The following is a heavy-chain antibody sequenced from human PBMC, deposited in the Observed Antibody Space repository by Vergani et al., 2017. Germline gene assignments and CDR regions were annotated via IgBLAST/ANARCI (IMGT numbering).Heavy chain of an antibody. Sequence: QVQLVQSGAEVKKPGSSVKVSCKASGGTFSSYAISWVRQAPGQGLEWMGGIIPIFGTANYAQKFQGRVTITADESTSTAYMELSSLRSDDTAVYYCARAALTLYCSSTSCRPDYYYYYMDVWGKGTTVTVSS. V-gene: IGHV1-69*01. J-gene: IGHJ6*03. CDR1: GGTFSSYA. CDR3: ARAALTLYCSSTSCRPDYYYYYMDV. D-gene: IGHD2-2*01. CDR2: IIPIFGTA.